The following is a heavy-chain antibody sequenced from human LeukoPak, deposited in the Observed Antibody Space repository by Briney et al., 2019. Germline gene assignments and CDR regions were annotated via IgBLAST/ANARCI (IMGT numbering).Heavy chain of an antibody. Sequence: PSETLSLTCTVSGGSISSGSYYWSWIRQPAGKGLEWIGRIYTSGSTNYNPSLKSRVTISVDTSKNQFSLKLSSVTVADTAVYYCARGGYYDSSGYYLSQYYYYGMDVWGQGTTVTVSS. CDR1: GGSISSGSYY. D-gene: IGHD3-22*01. V-gene: IGHV4-61*02. CDR3: ARGGYYDSSGYYLSQYYYYGMDV. CDR2: IYTSGST. J-gene: IGHJ6*02.